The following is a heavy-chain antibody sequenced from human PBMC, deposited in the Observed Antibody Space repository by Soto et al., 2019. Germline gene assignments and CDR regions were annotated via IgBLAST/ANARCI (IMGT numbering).Heavy chain of an antibody. V-gene: IGHV3-48*03. CDR1: GFTFSSYE. D-gene: IGHD1-26*01. CDR2: ISSSGSSI. CDR3: ARHKWEPWNGMDV. Sequence: PGGSLRLSCAASGFTFSSYEMNWVRQAPGKGLEWVSYISSSGSSIYYADSVKGRFTISRDNAKNSLYLQMNSLRAEDTAVYYCARHKWEPWNGMDVWGQGTTVTVSS. J-gene: IGHJ6*02.